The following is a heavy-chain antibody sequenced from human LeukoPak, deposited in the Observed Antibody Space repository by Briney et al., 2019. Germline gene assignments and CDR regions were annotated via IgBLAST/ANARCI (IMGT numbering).Heavy chain of an antibody. V-gene: IGHV4-59*01. D-gene: IGHD3-22*01. Sequence: SETLSLTCTVSGGSISSYYWNGIRQPPGKGLEWIGYIYYSGGTHYNPSLKSRVTISVDTSKNQFSLKLSSVTAADTAVYYCARGADSSGYYSIFYFDYWGQGTLVTVSS. J-gene: IGHJ4*02. CDR1: GGSISSYY. CDR3: ARGADSSGYYSIFYFDY. CDR2: IYYSGGT.